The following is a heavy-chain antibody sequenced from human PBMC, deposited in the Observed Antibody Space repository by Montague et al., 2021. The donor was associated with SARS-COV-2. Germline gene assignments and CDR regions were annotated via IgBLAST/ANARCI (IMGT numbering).Heavy chain of an antibody. Sequence: SETLSLTCTVPGGSISSYYWSWIRRPPGKGLEWIGYIYYSGSTNYNPSLKSRDTISVDTSKNQFSLKLSSVTAADTAVYYCAREVRYYYDSSGPGAFDIWGQGTMVTVSS. CDR3: AREVRYYYDSSGPGAFDI. D-gene: IGHD3-22*01. V-gene: IGHV4-59*01. J-gene: IGHJ3*02. CDR1: GGSISSYY. CDR2: IYYSGST.